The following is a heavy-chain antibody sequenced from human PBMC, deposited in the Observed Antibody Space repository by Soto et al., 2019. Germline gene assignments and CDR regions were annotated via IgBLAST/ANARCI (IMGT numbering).Heavy chain of an antibody. J-gene: IGHJ4*02. CDR3: CGLPY. Sequence: EVQLVESGGGLVQPGGSLRLSCAASGFTFSSYWMHWVHQAPGKGLVWVSRINSDGSRIDYADSVKGRFAISRDNAKNTLYLQMNSLRAEDTAVYYCCGLPYWGQGTLVTVSS. D-gene: IGHD2-21*01. V-gene: IGHV3-74*01. CDR2: INSDGSRI. CDR1: GFTFSSYW.